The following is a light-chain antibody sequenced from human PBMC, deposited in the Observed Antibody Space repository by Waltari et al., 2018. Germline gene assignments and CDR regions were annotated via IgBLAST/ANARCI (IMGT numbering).Light chain of an antibody. CDR1: SGINVADRK. CDR3: MTWHSSASV. V-gene: IGLV5-45*03. J-gene: IGLJ2*01. CDR2: FRSGLDK. Sequence: QAVLTQPSSLSASPGASARLTCTLHSGINVADRKIYWYQQKPGRPPQYLLRFRSGLDKHQASGPPCRFSGSKDASANVGILPISGLQSEDEADYYCMTWHSSASVFGGRTTLTVL.